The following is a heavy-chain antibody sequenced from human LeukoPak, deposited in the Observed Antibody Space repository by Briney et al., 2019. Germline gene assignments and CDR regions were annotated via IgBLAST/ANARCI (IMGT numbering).Heavy chain of an antibody. CDR1: GGSISSYY. J-gene: IGHJ4*02. D-gene: IGHD6-19*01. Sequence: PSETLSLTCTVSGGSISSYYWSWIRQPPGKGLEWIGYIYYSGSTNYNPSLKSRVSISVDTSKNQFSLKLSSVTAADTAVYYCARFHSSGWYVGDYWGQGTLVTVSS. V-gene: IGHV4-59*08. CDR3: ARFHSSGWYVGDY. CDR2: IYYSGST.